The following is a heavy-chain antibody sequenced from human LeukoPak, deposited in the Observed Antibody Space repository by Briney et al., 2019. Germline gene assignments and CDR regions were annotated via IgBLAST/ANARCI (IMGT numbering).Heavy chain of an antibody. J-gene: IGHJ3*02. CDR2: ISYDGSNK. V-gene: IGHV3-30*18. D-gene: IGHD3-10*01. Sequence: GGSLRLSCAASGFTFSSYGMHWVRQAPGKGLEWVAVISYDGSNKYYADSVKGRFTTSRDNSKNTLYLQMNSLRAEDTAVYYCAKDQKGVLLWFGELSTGAFDIWGQGTMVTVSS. CDR3: AKDQKGVLLWFGELSTGAFDI. CDR1: GFTFSSYG.